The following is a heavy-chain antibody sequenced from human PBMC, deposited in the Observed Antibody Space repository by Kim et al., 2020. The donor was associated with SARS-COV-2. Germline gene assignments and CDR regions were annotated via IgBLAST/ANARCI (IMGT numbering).Heavy chain of an antibody. CDR1: GYSFTSYW. D-gene: IGHD1-26*01. CDR3: ARRGIFSGSYGGFDY. Sequence: GESLKISCKGSGYSFTSYWIGWVRQMPGKGLEWMGLIYPGDSDTRYSPSFQGQVTISADKSISTAYLQWSSLKASDTATYYCARRGIFSGSYGGFDYWGQGTLVTVSS. CDR2: IYPGDSDT. V-gene: IGHV5-51*01. J-gene: IGHJ4*02.